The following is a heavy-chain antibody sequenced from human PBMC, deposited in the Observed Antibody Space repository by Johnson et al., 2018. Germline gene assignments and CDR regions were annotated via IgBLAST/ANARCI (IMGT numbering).Heavy chain of an antibody. CDR3: AKDLGSDYDDAFDI. CDR1: GFTFSSYS. D-gene: IGHD1-26*01. V-gene: IGHV3-9*01. J-gene: IGHJ3*02. Sequence: VQLQESGGGLVQPGGSLRLSCAASGFTFSSYSMHWVRQAPGKGLEWVSGISWNSGSIGYADSVKGRFTISRDNAKNSLYLQMNSLRAEDTALYYCAKDLGSDYDDAFDIWGQGTMVTVSS. CDR2: ISWNSGSI.